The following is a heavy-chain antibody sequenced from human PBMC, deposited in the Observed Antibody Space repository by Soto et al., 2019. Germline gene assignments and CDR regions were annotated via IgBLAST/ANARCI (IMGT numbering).Heavy chain of an antibody. CDR1: GGTFSSHA. Sequence: QVQLVQSGAEVKKPGSSVKLSCKSSGGTFSSHASSWVRQAPGQGLEWMGGIIPIFGTANYAQKFQGRVTITADESTSTAYMELSSLISEDTAVYYCARDSGGTTVACGMDVWGQGTTVTVSS. V-gene: IGHV1-69*01. J-gene: IGHJ6*02. CDR3: ARDSGGTTVACGMDV. D-gene: IGHD4-17*01. CDR2: IIPIFGTA.